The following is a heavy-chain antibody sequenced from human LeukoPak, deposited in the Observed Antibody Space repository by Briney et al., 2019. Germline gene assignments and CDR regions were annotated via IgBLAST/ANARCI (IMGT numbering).Heavy chain of an antibody. CDR2: IYTSGST. J-gene: IGHJ4*02. V-gene: IGHV4-4*07. D-gene: IGHD6-19*01. CDR3: ARAVFQSSSGWHEY. CDR1: GGSISSYY. Sequence: PSETLSLTCTVSGGSISSYYWSWIRQPAGKGLEWIGRIYTSGSTNYNPSLKSRVTMSVDTSKNQFSLKLSSVTAADTAVYHCARAVFQSSSGWHEYWGQGTLVTVSS.